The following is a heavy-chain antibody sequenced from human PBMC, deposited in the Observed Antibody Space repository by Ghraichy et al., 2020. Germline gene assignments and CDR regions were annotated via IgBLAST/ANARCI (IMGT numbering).Heavy chain of an antibody. CDR3: ARGGLSFFDY. Sequence: SETLSLTCTVSGVSITSYYWSWIRQPPGKGLEWIGYIYYGGSTNYNPSLKSRVTLSVDMSKKQFSLKLRSVTAADTAVYYCARGGLSFFDYWGQGTLVTVSS. D-gene: IGHD2-2*01. J-gene: IGHJ4*02. CDR1: GVSITSYY. CDR2: IYYGGST. V-gene: IGHV4-59*01.